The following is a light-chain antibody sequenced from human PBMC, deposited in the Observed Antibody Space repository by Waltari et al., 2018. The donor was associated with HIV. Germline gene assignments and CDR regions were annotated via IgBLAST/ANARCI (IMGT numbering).Light chain of an antibody. CDR2: KNN. Sequence: QSVLTQPPSASGTPGQRVTISCSGPSSTIGNDNVYWYQQLPGTTPKLLIYKNNQRPSGVPDRFAGSKSGTSAYLAISGLRSEDEADYYCVGWDASLSAYVFGAGTKVTVL. CDR1: SSTIGNDN. V-gene: IGLV1-47*01. CDR3: VGWDASLSAYV. J-gene: IGLJ1*01.